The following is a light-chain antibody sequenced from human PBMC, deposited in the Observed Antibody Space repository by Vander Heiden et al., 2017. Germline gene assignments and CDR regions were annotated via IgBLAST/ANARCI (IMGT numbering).Light chain of an antibody. CDR2: WAS. CDR3: QQYYNSYT. J-gene: IGKJ2*01. V-gene: IGKV4-1*01. Sequence: DIVMTQSPDSLAVSLGERATINCKSSQSILYSSNNKNYLAWYQQKPGQPPKLLIYWASYRESGVPDRFSGSGSGTDFTLTISSLQAEDVAVYYCQQYYNSYTFGQGTKLEIK. CDR1: QSILYSSNNKNY.